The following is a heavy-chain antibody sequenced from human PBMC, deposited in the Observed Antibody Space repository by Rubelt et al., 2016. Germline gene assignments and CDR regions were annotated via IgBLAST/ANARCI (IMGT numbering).Heavy chain of an antibody. D-gene: IGHD1-26*01. V-gene: IGHV3-23*01. J-gene: IGHJ2*01. Sequence: GGGLVQPGGSLRLSCAASGFTFSSYAMSWVRQAPGKGLEWVSAISGSGGSTYYADSVKGRFTISRDNSKNTLYLQMNSLRAEDTAVYYCARDRPWGGSYPGYFDLWGRGTLVTVSS. CDR1: GFTFSSYA. CDR3: ARDRPWGGSYPGYFDL. CDR2: ISGSGGST.